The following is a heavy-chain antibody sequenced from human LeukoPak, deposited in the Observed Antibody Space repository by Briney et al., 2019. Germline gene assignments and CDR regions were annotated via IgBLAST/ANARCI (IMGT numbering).Heavy chain of an antibody. D-gene: IGHD3/OR15-3a*01. V-gene: IGHV3-30*04. J-gene: IGHJ4*02. Sequence: GGSLRLSCAASGFTFSSYAMHWVRQAPGKGLEWVAVISYDGSTKYYADSVEGRFTVSRDNSKNTLYLQMNSLRAEDTAVCYCARATAGLIIISAPDYWGQGTLVTVSS. CDR1: GFTFSSYA. CDR3: ARATAGLIIISAPDY. CDR2: ISYDGSTK.